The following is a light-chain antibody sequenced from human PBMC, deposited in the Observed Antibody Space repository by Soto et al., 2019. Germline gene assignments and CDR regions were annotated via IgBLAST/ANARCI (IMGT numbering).Light chain of an antibody. Sequence: DIQMTQSPSTLSASVGDRVTITCRASQSISSWLAWYQQKPGKAPKLLIYQASSLESGVPSRFSGSGSGTEFTLTISSVEPDDFATYYCLQYNSYPGTFGPGTKVDIK. CDR1: QSISSW. CDR2: QAS. CDR3: LQYNSYPGT. V-gene: IGKV1-5*03. J-gene: IGKJ3*01.